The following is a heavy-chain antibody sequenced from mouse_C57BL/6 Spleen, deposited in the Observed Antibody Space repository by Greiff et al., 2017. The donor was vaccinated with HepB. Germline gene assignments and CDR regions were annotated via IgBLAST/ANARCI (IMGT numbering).Heavy chain of an antibody. V-gene: IGHV1-15*01. CDR1: GYTFTDYE. CDR3: TRWGLRRLEAMDY. CDR2: IDPETGGT. D-gene: IGHD1-2*01. J-gene: IGHJ4*01. Sequence: QVQLQQSGAELVRPGASVTLSCKASGYTFTDYEMHWVKQTPVHGLEWIGAIDPETGGTSYNQKFKGKAILTADKSSSTAYMELRSLTSEDSAVYYCTRWGLRRLEAMDYWGQGTSVTVSS.